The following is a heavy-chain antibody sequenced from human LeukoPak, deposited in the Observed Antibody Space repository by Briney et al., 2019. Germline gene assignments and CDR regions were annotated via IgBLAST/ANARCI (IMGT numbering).Heavy chain of an antibody. J-gene: IGHJ3*02. CDR1: GYTATNYD. Sequence: ASVTVSCKASGYTATNYDINWVRRATGQGLEWMGWMKPSSGNTAYEQKLQDRGTMTWNTSISTAYMELSSLRSEDTAMYYCTRAWSGGSDAFDIWGQGTIVPVSS. CDR3: TRAWSGGSDAFDI. CDR2: MKPSSGNT. D-gene: IGHD3-3*01. V-gene: IGHV1-8*01.